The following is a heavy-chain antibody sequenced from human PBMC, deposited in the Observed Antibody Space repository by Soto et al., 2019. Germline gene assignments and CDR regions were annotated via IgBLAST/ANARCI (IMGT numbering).Heavy chain of an antibody. D-gene: IGHD4-17*01. J-gene: IGHJ4*02. Sequence: EVQLVESGGGLVQPGGSLRLSCAASGFSFSSYWMHWVRQAPGKGLVWVSRINSDGSSTYYADSVKGRFTISRDNAKNTLYLQMNSLRAEDTAVYYCARDYGDYPPSDYWGQGTLVTVSS. CDR2: INSDGSST. CDR1: GFSFSSYW. V-gene: IGHV3-74*01. CDR3: ARDYGDYPPSDY.